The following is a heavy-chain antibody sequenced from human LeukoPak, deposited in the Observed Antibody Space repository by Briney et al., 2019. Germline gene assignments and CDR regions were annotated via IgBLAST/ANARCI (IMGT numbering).Heavy chain of an antibody. CDR1: GYSISSGYY. CDR2: IYHSGST. V-gene: IGHV4-38-2*02. D-gene: IGHD3-10*01. CDR3: ARVSIWFGESPVDY. Sequence: PSETLSLTCTVSGYSISSGYYWGWIRQPPGQGLEWIGSIYHSGSTYYNPSLKSRVTISVDTSKNQFSLKLSSVTAADTAVYYCARVSIWFGESPVDYWGQGTLVTVSS. J-gene: IGHJ4*02.